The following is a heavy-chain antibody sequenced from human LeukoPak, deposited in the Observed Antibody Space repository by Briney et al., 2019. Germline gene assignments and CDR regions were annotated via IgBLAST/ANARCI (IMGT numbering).Heavy chain of an antibody. J-gene: IGHJ4*02. D-gene: IGHD6-19*01. V-gene: IGHV5-51*01. CDR3: ARLVEVAGRLDY. Sequence: HGESLKISCKGSGYSFTSYWIGWVRQMPGKGLAWMGIIYPGDSDTRYSPSFQGQVTISADKSISTAYLQWSRLKASDTAMYYCARLVEVAGRLDYWGQGTPVIVSS. CDR1: GYSFTSYW. CDR2: IYPGDSDT.